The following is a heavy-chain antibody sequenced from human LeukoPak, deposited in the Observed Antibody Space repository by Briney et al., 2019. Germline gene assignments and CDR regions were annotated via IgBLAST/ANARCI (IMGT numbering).Heavy chain of an antibody. CDR2: IYYSGST. D-gene: IGHD3-22*01. V-gene: IGHV4-59*08. Sequence: SETLSLTCTVSGGSISSYYWSWIRQPPGKGLEWIGYIYYSGSTNYNPSLKSRVTISVDTSKNQFSLKLSSVTAADTAVYYCARQSGPYYYERYFDYWGQGTLVTVSS. CDR1: GGSISSYY. J-gene: IGHJ4*02. CDR3: ARQSGPYYYERYFDY.